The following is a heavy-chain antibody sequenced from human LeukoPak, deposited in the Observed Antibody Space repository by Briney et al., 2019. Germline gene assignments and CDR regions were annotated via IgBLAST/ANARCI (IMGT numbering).Heavy chain of an antibody. D-gene: IGHD3-10*01. V-gene: IGHV3-30*02. CDR2: IRYDGSNK. CDR3: AKDSLLLWLGELYGYYFDY. CDR1: GFTFSSYA. Sequence: GGSLRLSCAASGFTFSSYAMHWVRQAPGKGLEWVAFIRYDGSNKYYADSVKGRFTISRDNSKNTLYLQMNSLRAEDTAVYYCAKDSLLLWLGELYGYYFDYWGQGTLVTVSS. J-gene: IGHJ4*02.